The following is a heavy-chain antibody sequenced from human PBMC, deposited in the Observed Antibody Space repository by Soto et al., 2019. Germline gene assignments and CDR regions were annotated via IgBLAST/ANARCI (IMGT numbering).Heavy chain of an antibody. CDR3: ARTINFGLPGNGMDV. CDR1: GFTVSNNY. CDR2: IYSGGST. Sequence: PGGSLRLSCAASGFTVSNNYMSWVRQAPGKGLEWVSIIYSGGSTYYADSVQGRFTISRDNSKNTLFLQMSSLRAEDTAVYYCARTINFGLPGNGMDVWGQGTTVTVSS. D-gene: IGHD3-16*01. V-gene: IGHV3-53*01. J-gene: IGHJ6*02.